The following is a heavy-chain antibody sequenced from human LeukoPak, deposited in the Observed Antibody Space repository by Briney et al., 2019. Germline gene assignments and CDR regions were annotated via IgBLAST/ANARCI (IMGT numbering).Heavy chain of an antibody. J-gene: IGHJ4*02. CDR3: ARLDCTGDGCYNH. CDR1: GDSVTSYY. V-gene: IGHV4-59*08. Sequence: SETLSLTCSVSGDSVTSYYWSWIRQPPGKGLEWIGYVSSDGTTNYAPSLSSRVIMSVDTAKNHISLSLTSLTAADTAIYYCARLDCTGDGCYNHWGRGTLVTVSS. CDR2: VSSDGTT. D-gene: IGHD2-8*02.